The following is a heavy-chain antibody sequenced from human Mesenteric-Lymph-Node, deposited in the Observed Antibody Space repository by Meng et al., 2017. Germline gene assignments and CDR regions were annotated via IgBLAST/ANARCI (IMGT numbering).Heavy chain of an antibody. Sequence: QVQLPPWGAGLLQPSETLALTCAVYGGSVSGYHWSWIRQSPGKGLEWIGEISHSGGTNYNSSLKSRVTISLDKSKNQFSLKLSSVTAADTAVYYCRLGEQWLLQVVDYWAQGTLVTVSS. CDR1: GGSVSGYH. J-gene: IGHJ4*02. V-gene: IGHV4-34*01. CDR3: RLGEQWLLQVVDY. CDR2: ISHSGGT. D-gene: IGHD6-19*01.